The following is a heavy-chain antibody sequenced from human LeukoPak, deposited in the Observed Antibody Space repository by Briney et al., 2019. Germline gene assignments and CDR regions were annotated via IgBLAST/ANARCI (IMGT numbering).Heavy chain of an antibody. CDR2: ISSSSSTI. CDR3: ARDNGDSPFDY. D-gene: IGHD4-17*01. Sequence: GGSLRLSCAASGFTFSSYSMNWVRQAPGKGLEWVSYISSSSSTICYADSVKGRFTISRDNAKNSLYLQMNSLRAEDTAVYYCARDNGDSPFDYWGQGTLVTVSS. V-gene: IGHV3-48*01. CDR1: GFTFSSYS. J-gene: IGHJ4*02.